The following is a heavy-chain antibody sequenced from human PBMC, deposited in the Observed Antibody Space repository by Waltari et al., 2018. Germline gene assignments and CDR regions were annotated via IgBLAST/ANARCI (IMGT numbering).Heavy chain of an antibody. CDR3: ARGSSSSFDS. J-gene: IGHJ4*02. D-gene: IGHD6-13*01. Sequence: QVQLQESGPGLVKPSETLSLTCAVSGYSISSGYYWGWIRQSPSRGLEWLGRTYYRSKWSNEYAVSVRSRITINPDTSKNQFSLHLNSVTPEDTAVYYCARGSSSSFDSWGQGILVTVSS. V-gene: IGHV6-1*01. CDR2: TYYRSKWSN. CDR1: GYSISSGYY.